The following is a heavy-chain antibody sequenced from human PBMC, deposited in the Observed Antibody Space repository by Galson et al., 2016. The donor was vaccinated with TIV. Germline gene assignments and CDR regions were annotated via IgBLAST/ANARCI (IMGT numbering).Heavy chain of an antibody. Sequence: SVKVSCKVSGYFLSKISMHWVRQVPGKGLAWVGGFDPAEGEKIYAKRFRGRVSMTEDIYTDTAHMALSSLRSDYTAVYSCGTGFRGALDIGGQGTRVTVSS. D-gene: IGHD2-21*01. CDR1: GYFLSKIS. CDR3: GTGFRGALDI. CDR2: FDPAEGEK. V-gene: IGHV1-24*01. J-gene: IGHJ3*02.